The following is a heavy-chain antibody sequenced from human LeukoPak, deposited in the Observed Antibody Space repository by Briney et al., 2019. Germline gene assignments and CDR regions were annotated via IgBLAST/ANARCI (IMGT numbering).Heavy chain of an antibody. Sequence: SGTLSLTCTVSGGSISSSSYYWGWIRQPPGKGLEWIGSIYYSGSTYYNPSLKSQVTISVDTSKNQFSLKLSSVTAADTAVYYCARQKSGGSCYSDYWGQGTLVTVSS. D-gene: IGHD2-15*01. CDR3: ARQKSGGSCYSDY. J-gene: IGHJ4*02. CDR2: IYYSGST. CDR1: GGSISSSSYY. V-gene: IGHV4-39*01.